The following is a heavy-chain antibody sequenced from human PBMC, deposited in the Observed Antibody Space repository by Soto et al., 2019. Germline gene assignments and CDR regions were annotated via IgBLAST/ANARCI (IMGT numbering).Heavy chain of an antibody. CDR3: ARDSCEDSGYDLPNDY. Sequence: QVQLVESGGGVVQPGRSLRLSCAASGFTFSSYGMHWVRQAPGKGLEWVAVIWYDGSNKYYADSVKGRFTISRDNSKNTLYLQMNSLRAVDTAVYYCARDSCEDSGYDLPNDYWGQGTLVTVSS. D-gene: IGHD5-12*01. V-gene: IGHV3-33*01. CDR1: GFTFSSYG. J-gene: IGHJ4*02. CDR2: IWYDGSNK.